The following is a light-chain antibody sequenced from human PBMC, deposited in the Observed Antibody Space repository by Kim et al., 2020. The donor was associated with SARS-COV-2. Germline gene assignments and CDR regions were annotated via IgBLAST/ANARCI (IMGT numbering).Light chain of an antibody. Sequence: SYELTQPLSVSVALGQTARITCGGNNIGSKNVHWYQQKPGQAPVLVIYRDSNRPSGIPERFSGSNSGNTATLTISRAQAGDEVDYYCQVWDSSNVVFGGGTQLTAL. CDR2: RDS. V-gene: IGLV3-9*01. CDR1: NIGSKN. CDR3: QVWDSSNVV. J-gene: IGLJ2*01.